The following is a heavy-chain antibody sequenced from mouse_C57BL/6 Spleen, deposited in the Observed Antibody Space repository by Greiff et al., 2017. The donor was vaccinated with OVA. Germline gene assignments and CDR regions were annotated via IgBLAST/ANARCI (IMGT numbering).Heavy chain of an antibody. CDR3: ARRGYYSNLYYYAMDY. V-gene: IGHV1-18*01. CDR2: INPNNGGT. J-gene: IGHJ4*01. CDR1: GYTFTDYN. Sequence: VQLQQSGPELVKPGASVKIPCKASGYTFTDYNMDWVKQSHGKSLEWIGDINPNNGGTIYNQKFKGKATLTVDKSSSTAYMELRSLTSEDTAVYYCARRGYYSNLYYYAMDYWGQGTSVTVSS. D-gene: IGHD2-5*01.